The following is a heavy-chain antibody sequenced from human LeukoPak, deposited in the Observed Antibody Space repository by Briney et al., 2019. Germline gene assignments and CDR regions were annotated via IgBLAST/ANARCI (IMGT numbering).Heavy chain of an antibody. D-gene: IGHD6-19*01. CDR3: ARDTSSGFGFFDY. CDR1: GFTFSNAW. V-gene: IGHV3-48*01. CDR2: ISSSSSTI. J-gene: IGHJ4*02. Sequence: PGGSLRLSCAASGFTFSNAWMSWVRQAPGKGLEWVSYISSSSSTIYYADSVKGRFTISRDNAKNSLYLQMNSLRAEDTAVYYCARDTSSGFGFFDYWGQGTLVTVSS.